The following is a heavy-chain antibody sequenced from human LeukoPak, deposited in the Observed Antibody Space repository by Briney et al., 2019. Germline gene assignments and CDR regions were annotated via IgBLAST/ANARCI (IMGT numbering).Heavy chain of an antibody. V-gene: IGHV4-39*01. CDR2: IYYSGST. CDR3: ARPAENWFDP. D-gene: IGHD1-14*01. J-gene: IGHJ5*02. Sequence: PSETLSLTCTVSGGSISSSIYYWGWIRQPPGKGLEWIGSIYYSGSTYYNPSLKSRVTISVDTSKNQFSLKLSSVTAADTAVYYCARPAENWFDPWGQGTLVTVSS. CDR1: GGSISSSIYY.